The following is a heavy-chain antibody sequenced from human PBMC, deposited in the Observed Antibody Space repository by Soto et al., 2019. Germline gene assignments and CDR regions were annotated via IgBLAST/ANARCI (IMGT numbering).Heavy chain of an antibody. CDR2: IFSNKER. Sequence: QVTLKESGPVLVKATETLTLTCNISGFSLTTGRMGVSWIRQPPGKALEWVALIFSNKERSYSTSLQSTLSITDDTSKSQVLLTMTNVYPVDTATYFCARLVADSSWYHYGLDVWGQGTTVTVS. CDR1: GFSLTTGRMG. CDR3: ARLVADSSWYHYGLDV. V-gene: IGHV2-26*03. J-gene: IGHJ6*02. D-gene: IGHD6-13*01.